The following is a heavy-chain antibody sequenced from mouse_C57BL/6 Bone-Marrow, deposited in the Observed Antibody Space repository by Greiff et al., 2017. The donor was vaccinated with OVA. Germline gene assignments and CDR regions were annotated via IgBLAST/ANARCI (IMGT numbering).Heavy chain of an antibody. CDR1: GFSLTSYG. CDR2: IWRGGST. Sequence: QVQLQQSGPGLVQPSQSLSITCTVSGFSLTSYGVHWVRQSPGKGLEWLGVIWRGGSTDYNAAFMSRLSITKDNSKSQVFFKMNSLQADDTAIYYCAKNANWDPYWYFDVWGTGTTVTVSS. V-gene: IGHV2-5*01. J-gene: IGHJ1*03. D-gene: IGHD4-1*01. CDR3: AKNANWDPYWYFDV.